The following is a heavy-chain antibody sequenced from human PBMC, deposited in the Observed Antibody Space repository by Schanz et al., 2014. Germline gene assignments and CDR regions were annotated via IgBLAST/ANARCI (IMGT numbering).Heavy chain of an antibody. V-gene: IGHV3-23*04. D-gene: IGHD3-22*01. CDR3: AKDPSHGDYDYYFDY. CDR2: ISGSGGST. Sequence: EVQLVESGGGLVKPGGSLRLSCAASGFTFSSYAMSWVRQAPGKGLEWVSAISGSGGSTYYADSVKGRFTISRDNSKNTLNRQMNSLRAEDTAVYYCAKDPSHGDYDYYFDYWGQGTLVTVSS. J-gene: IGHJ4*02. CDR1: GFTFSSYA.